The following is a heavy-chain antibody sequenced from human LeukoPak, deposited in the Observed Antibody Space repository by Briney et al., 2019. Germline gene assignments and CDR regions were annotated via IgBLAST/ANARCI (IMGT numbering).Heavy chain of an antibody. CDR3: AKDHLPGIVVADRDY. J-gene: IGHJ4*02. CDR1: GFTFSSYA. Sequence: PGGSLRLSCAASGFTFSSYAMSWGRQAPGKGLEWVSAISGSGGTTYYADSVKGRFTISRDNSKNTLYLQINSLRAEDTAVYYCAKDHLPGIVVADRDYWGLGTLVTVSS. CDR2: ISGSGGTT. D-gene: IGHD6-19*01. V-gene: IGHV3-23*01.